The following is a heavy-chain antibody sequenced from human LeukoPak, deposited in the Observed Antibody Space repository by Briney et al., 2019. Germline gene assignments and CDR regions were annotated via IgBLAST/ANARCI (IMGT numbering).Heavy chain of an antibody. D-gene: IGHD4-17*01. Sequence: SGTLSLTCAVSGGSISSSNWWSWVRQPPGKGLEWIGEIYHSGSTNYNPSLKSRVTISVDKSKNQFSLKLSSVTAADTAVYYCARDTVTNYGYFDYWGQGTLVTVSS. CDR1: GGSISSSNW. J-gene: IGHJ4*02. CDR3: ARDTVTNYGYFDY. V-gene: IGHV4-4*02. CDR2: IYHSGST.